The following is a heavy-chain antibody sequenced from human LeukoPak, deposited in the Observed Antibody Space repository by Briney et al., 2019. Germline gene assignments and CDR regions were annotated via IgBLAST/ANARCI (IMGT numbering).Heavy chain of an antibody. Sequence: AETLSLTCTVSGGSISSDNWRWIRQPPGKGLECIWYIYYSGSTYYNASLKSRVTISVDTSKNQFSLKLSSVTAADTAVYYCARADCSGGSCYRSQGAFDIWGQGTMVTVSS. CDR2: IYYSGST. CDR1: GGSISSDN. D-gene: IGHD2-15*01. J-gene: IGHJ3*02. V-gene: IGHV4-59*01. CDR3: ARADCSGGSCYRSQGAFDI.